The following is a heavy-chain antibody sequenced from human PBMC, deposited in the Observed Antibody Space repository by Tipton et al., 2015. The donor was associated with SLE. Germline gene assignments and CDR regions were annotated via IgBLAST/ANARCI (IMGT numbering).Heavy chain of an antibody. CDR3: ARQSVAGAVDI. Sequence: VQLVQSGAEVKKPGDSLTISCKGSGYSFTNYWIGWVRQMPGKGLEWMGIIYPGDSETRYSPSFQGQVTISVDKSFSTAYLQWSSLKASDTAIYYCARQSVAGAVDIWGQGTLVTVSS. CDR2: IYPGDSET. D-gene: IGHD6-19*01. J-gene: IGHJ3*02. CDR1: GYSFTNYW. V-gene: IGHV5-51*01.